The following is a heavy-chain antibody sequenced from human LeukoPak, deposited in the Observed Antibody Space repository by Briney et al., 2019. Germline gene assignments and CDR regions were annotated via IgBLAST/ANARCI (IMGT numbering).Heavy chain of an antibody. J-gene: IGHJ3*02. CDR3: ARDLREMATKWELGTFDI. V-gene: IGHV4-61*02. CDR1: GGSISSGSYY. CDR2: IYTSGST. D-gene: IGHD5-24*01. Sequence: SETLPLTCTVSGGSISSGSYYWSWIRQPAGKGLEWIGRIYTSGSTNYNPSLKSRVTISVDTSKNQFSLKLSSVTAADTAVYYCARDLREMATKWELGTFDIWGQGTMVTVSS.